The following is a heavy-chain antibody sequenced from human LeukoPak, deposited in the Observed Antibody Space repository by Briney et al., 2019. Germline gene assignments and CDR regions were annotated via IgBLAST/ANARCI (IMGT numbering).Heavy chain of an antibody. J-gene: IGHJ4*02. Sequence: PGGSLRLSCEVSGLIFETYGMHWVRHAPAKGLEWVGVISKNGSNTYYGDSLKGRFTISRDNTNNTLSLQMNGLTTEDTGVYFCVKGRRGSSYVHYFDSWGQGTLVTVSS. V-gene: IGHV3-30*18. D-gene: IGHD5-18*01. CDR3: VKGRRGSSYVHYFDS. CDR2: ISKNGSNT. CDR1: GLIFETYG.